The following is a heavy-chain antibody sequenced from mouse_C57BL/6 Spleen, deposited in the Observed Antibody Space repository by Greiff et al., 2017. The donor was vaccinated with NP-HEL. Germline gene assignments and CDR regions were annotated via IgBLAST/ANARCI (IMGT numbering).Heavy chain of an antibody. CDR2: INPSSGYT. Sequence: VQLQQSGAELARPGASVKMSCKASGYTFTSYTMHWVKQRPGQGLEWIGYINPSSGYTKYNQKFKDKATLTADKSSSTAYMQLSILTSEDSAVYYCASYTTVVAYYFDYWGQGTTLTVSS. J-gene: IGHJ2*01. D-gene: IGHD1-1*01. CDR1: GYTFTSYT. CDR3: ASYTTVVAYYFDY. V-gene: IGHV1-4*01.